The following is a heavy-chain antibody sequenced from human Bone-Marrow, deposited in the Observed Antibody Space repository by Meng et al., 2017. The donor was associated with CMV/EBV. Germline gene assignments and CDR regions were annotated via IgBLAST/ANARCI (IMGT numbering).Heavy chain of an antibody. CDR1: GFTFSSYS. V-gene: IGHV3-21*01. J-gene: IGHJ5*02. D-gene: IGHD6-6*01. Sequence: GGYLRLSCAASGFTFSSYSMNWVRQAPGKGLEWVSSISSSSSYIYYADSVKGRFTISRDNAKNSLYLQMNSLRAEDTAVYYCARSSIAARVLPWGQGTRVTVYS. CDR2: ISSSSSYI. CDR3: ARSSIAARVLP.